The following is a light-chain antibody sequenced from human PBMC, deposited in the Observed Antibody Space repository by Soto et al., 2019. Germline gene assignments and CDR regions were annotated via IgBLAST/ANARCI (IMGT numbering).Light chain of an antibody. CDR2: AAS. Sequence: DIKLTQSPSFLSASVGERVTITCRASQGISNYLAWYQQRPGKAPKLLIYAASTLQAGVPSRFSGSGSGTEFTRAISSLQPEDFATYHCQQLTSYPRSTFGQGTRLEI. V-gene: IGKV1-9*01. J-gene: IGKJ5*01. CDR1: QGISNY. CDR3: QQLTSYPRST.